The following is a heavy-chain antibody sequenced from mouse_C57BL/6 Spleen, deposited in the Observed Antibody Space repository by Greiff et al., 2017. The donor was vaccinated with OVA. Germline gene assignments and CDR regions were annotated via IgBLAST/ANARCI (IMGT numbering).Heavy chain of an antibody. CDR2: ISNGGGST. V-gene: IGHV5-12*01. D-gene: IGHD2-3*01. J-gene: IGHJ3*01. CDR3: ARSSDGYWFAY. CDR1: GFTFSDYY. Sequence: EVKLVESGGGLVQPGGSLKLSCAASGFTFSDYYMYWVRQTPEKRLEWVAYISNGGGSTYYPDTVKGRFTISRDNAKNTLYLQMSRLKSEDTAMYYCARSSDGYWFAYWGQGTLVTVSA.